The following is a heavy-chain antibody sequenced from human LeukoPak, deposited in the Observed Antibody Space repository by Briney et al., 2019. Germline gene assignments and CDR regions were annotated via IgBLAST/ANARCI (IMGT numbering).Heavy chain of an antibody. J-gene: IGHJ4*02. CDR2: VYYRGST. CDR1: GGSISSSSYY. V-gene: IGHV4-39*01. Sequence: SETLSLTCTVSGGSISSSSYYWGWIRQPPGKGLEWIGSVYYRGSTYYNPSLKSRVTISVDTSENQFSLKLNSVTAADTAVYYCARHPVARDSSDWYTSIDYWGQGTLVTVSS. CDR3: ARHPVARDSSDWYTSIDY. D-gene: IGHD6-19*01.